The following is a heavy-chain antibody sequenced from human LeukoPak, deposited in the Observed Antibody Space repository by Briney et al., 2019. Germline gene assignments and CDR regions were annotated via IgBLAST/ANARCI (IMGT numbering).Heavy chain of an antibody. D-gene: IGHD3-10*01. V-gene: IGHV1-2*02. J-gene: IGHJ4*02. CDR2: INPNSGGT. Sequence: ASVKVSCKASGYTFTGYYMHWVRQAPGQGLEWMGWINPNSGGTNYAQKFQGRVTMTRDTSISTAYMELSRLRSDDTAVHYCARELAYWTMVRGASSDYWGQGTLVTVSS. CDR1: GYTFTGYY. CDR3: ARELAYWTMVRGASSDY.